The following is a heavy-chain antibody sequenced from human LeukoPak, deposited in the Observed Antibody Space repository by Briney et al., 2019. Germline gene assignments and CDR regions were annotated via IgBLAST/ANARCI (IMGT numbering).Heavy chain of an antibody. D-gene: IGHD1-1*01. CDR1: GFTFSTYA. Sequence: GGSLRLSCAASGFTFSTYAMSWVRQAPGKGLEWVSAIGGRGVSTSYADSVRGRFTISRDNSKNTLYLQMNSLRAEDTAVYYCAKAASGNWNDVSDYWGQGTLVTVSS. CDR3: AKAASGNWNDVSDY. V-gene: IGHV3-23*01. CDR2: IGGRGVST. J-gene: IGHJ4*02.